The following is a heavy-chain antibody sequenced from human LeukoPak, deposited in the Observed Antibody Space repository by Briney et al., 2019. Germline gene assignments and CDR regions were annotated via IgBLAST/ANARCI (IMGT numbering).Heavy chain of an antibody. V-gene: IGHV4-59*01. J-gene: IGHJ3*02. CDR1: GGSISSYY. CDR2: IYYSGST. D-gene: IGHD2-8*01. CDR3: ARAAGHRYSTNCAFDI. Sequence: SETLPLTCTVSGGSISSYYWSWIRQPPGKGLEWIGYIYYSGSTNYNPSLKSRVTISVDTSKNQFSLKLSSVTAADTAVYYCARAAGHRYSTNCAFDIWGQGTMVTVSS.